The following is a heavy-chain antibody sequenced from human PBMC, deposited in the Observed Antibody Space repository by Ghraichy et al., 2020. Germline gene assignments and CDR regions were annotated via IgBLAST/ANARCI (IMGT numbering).Heavy chain of an antibody. D-gene: IGHD4-17*01. CDR1: GFTFSSYS. V-gene: IGHV3-21*01. Sequence: GESLNISCAASGFTFSSYSMNWVRQAPGKGLEWVSSISSSSSYIYYADSVKGRFTISRDNAKNSLYLQMNSLRAEDTAVYYCARQPYGDYYFDYWGQGTLVTVSS. CDR2: ISSSSSYI. J-gene: IGHJ4*02. CDR3: ARQPYGDYYFDY.